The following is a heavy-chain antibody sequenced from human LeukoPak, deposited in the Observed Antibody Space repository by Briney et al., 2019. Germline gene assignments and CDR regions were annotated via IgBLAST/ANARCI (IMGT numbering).Heavy chain of an antibody. Sequence: SETLSLTCAVYGGSFSGYYWSWIRQHPGKGLEWIGYIYYSGSTYYNPSLKSRVTISVDTSKNQFSLKLSSVTAAGTAVYYCARAHAEWLDRYYYYMDVWGKGTTVTVSS. J-gene: IGHJ6*03. D-gene: IGHD3-3*01. CDR3: ARAHAEWLDRYYYYMDV. CDR1: GGSFSGYY. V-gene: IGHV4-31*11. CDR2: IYYSGST.